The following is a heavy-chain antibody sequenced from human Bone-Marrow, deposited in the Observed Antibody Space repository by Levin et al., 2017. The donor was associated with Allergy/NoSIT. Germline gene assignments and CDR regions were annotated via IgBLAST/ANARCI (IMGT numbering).Heavy chain of an antibody. CDR1: GFTFSSYD. J-gene: IGHJ4*02. D-gene: IGHD6-19*01. CDR2: IGTAGDT. Sequence: GGSLRLSCAASGFTFSSYDMHWVRQAAGEGLEWVSGIGTAGDTYYPGSVQGRFTISRDNAENSLYLQMNSLRAGDTAIYYCARALAVAGTVAFDFWGQGTLVTVSS. CDR3: ARALAVAGTVAFDF. V-gene: IGHV3-13*04.